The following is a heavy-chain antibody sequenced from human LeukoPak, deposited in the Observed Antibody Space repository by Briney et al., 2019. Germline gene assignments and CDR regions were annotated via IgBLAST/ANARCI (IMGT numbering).Heavy chain of an antibody. J-gene: IGHJ4*02. CDR2: IYQDGSEQ. V-gene: IGHV3-7*01. CDR1: GFSFHNYW. Sequence: PGGSLTLSCAASGFSFHNYWLHWVRQAPGKGLAWVAYIYQDGSEQHYVDSVKGRFSSSIDNAKNSLILQMNSLRDGDTAVYDWAGGVWAPFDSWGQGTLVCVSS. CDR3: AGGVWAPFDS. D-gene: IGHD7-27*01.